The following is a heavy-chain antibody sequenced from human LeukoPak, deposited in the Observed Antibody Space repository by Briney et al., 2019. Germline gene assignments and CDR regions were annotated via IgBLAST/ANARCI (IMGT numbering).Heavy chain of an antibody. D-gene: IGHD3-10*01. J-gene: IGHJ3*02. CDR3: ARSQLWFGEDNAFDI. Sequence: GASVKVSCKASGYTFTSYYMHWVRQAPGQGLEWMGIINPSGGSTSYAQKFQGRVTMTRDTSTSTVYMELSSLRSEDTAVYYCARSQLWFGEDNAFDIWGQGTMVTVSS. V-gene: IGHV1-46*01. CDR1: GYTFTSYY. CDR2: INPSGGST.